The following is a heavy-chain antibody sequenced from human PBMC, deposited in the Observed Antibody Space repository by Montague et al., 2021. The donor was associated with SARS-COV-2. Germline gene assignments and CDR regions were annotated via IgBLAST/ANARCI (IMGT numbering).Heavy chain of an antibody. CDR1: GGSISSSSYY. J-gene: IGHJ4*02. V-gene: IGHV4-39*07. D-gene: IGHD3-10*01. CDR2: IYYSGST. CDR3: AKLLWFRGGFDY. Sequence: SETLSLTCTVSGGSISSSSYYWGWIRQPPGKGLEWIGSIYYSGSTYYNPSLKSRVTISVDTSKNQFSLKLSSVTAADTAAYYCAKLLWFRGGFDYWGQGTLVTVSS.